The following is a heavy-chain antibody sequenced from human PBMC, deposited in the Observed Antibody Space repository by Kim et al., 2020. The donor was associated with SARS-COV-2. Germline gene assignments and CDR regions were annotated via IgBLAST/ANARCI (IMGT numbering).Heavy chain of an antibody. CDR1: GFTFSSYE. J-gene: IGHJ6*02. Sequence: GGSLRLSCAASGFTFSSYEMNWVRQAPGKGLEWVSYISSSGSTIYYADSVKGRFTISRDNAKNSLYLQMNSPRAEDTAVYYCARGDYGSGSYRNYYGMDVWGQGTTVTVSS. V-gene: IGHV3-48*03. D-gene: IGHD3-10*01. CDR3: ARGDYGSGSYRNYYGMDV. CDR2: ISSSGSTI.